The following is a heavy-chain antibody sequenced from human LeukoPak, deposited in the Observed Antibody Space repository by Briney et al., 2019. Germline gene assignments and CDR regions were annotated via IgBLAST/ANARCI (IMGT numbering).Heavy chain of an antibody. V-gene: IGHV4-34*01. CDR3: ARVLEGSSGQHSYFDL. D-gene: IGHD6-19*01. CDR2: INHSGST. Sequence: PSETLSLTCTVSGGSFSGYYWSSIRQPPGKGLEWIGEINHSGSTNYNPSLKSRVTISVDTSKNQFSLKLSSVTAADTAVYYCARVLEGSSGQHSYFDLWGRGTLVTVSS. CDR1: GGSFSGYY. J-gene: IGHJ2*01.